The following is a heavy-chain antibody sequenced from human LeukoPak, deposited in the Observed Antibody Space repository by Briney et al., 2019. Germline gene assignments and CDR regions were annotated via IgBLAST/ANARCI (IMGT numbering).Heavy chain of an antibody. CDR1: GGSFSGYY. V-gene: IGHV4-59*01. CDR2: TYYSGST. Sequence: PSETLSLTCAVYGGSFSGYYWSWIRQPPGKGLEWIGYTYYSGSTNYNPSLKSRVTISVDTSKNQFSLKLSSVTAADTAVYYCARLVAARPTSWFDPWGQGTLVTVSS. CDR3: ARLVAARPTSWFDP. D-gene: IGHD6-6*01. J-gene: IGHJ5*02.